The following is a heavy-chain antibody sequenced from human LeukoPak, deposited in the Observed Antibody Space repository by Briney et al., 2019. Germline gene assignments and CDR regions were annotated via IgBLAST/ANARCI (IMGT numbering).Heavy chain of an antibody. V-gene: IGHV4-4*07. CDR1: GGSISSYY. Sequence: SETLSLTCTVSGGSISSYYWSWIRQPAGKGLDWIGRIYTSGSTNYNPSLKSRVTMSVDTSKNQFSLKLSSVTAADTAVYYCARHSAEKYTGAYGWATPDDYWGQGTLVTVSS. CDR3: ARHSAEKYTGAYGWATPDDY. D-gene: IGHD7-27*01. CDR2: IYTSGST. J-gene: IGHJ4*02.